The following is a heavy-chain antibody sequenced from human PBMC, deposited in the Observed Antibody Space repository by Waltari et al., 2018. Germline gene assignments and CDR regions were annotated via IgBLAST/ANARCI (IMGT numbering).Heavy chain of an antibody. CDR2: IYSGGST. CDR1: GFTVSNNY. CDR3: ASFTTKTH. J-gene: IGHJ4*02. Sequence: EVQLVESGGGLIQPGGSLRLSCAASGFTVSNNYMSWARQAPGKGLEWVSLIYSGGSTYYADSVKGRFTISRDNSRNTLYLQMNSLRAEDTAVYYCASFTTKTHWGQGTLVTVSS. D-gene: IGHD1-1*01. V-gene: IGHV3-53*01.